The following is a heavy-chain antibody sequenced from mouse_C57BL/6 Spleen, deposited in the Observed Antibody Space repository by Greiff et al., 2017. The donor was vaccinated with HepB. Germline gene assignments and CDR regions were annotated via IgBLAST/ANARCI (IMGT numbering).Heavy chain of an antibody. CDR3: ARGGGAMDY. Sequence: VQLQQSGAELVRPGTSVKVSCKASGYAFTNYLIEWVKQRPGQGLEWIGVINPGSGGTNYNEKFKGKATLTADKSSSTAYMQLSSLTSEDSAVEFCARGGGAMDYWGQGTSVTVSS. CDR1: GYAFTNYL. V-gene: IGHV1-54*01. CDR2: INPGSGGT. J-gene: IGHJ4*01.